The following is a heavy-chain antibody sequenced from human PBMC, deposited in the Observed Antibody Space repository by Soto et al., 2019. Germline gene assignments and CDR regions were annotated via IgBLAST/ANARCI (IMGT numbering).Heavy chain of an antibody. Sequence: QVQLVQSGAEVKKPGSSVKVSCKASGGTFSSYAISWVRQAPGQGLEWMGGIIPIFGTANYAQKFQGRVTITADKSTSTAYMELSSLRSEDTAVYYCASWGVRGLRAPYYYYYGMDVWGQGTTVTVSS. CDR3: ASWGVRGLRAPYYYYYGMDV. J-gene: IGHJ6*02. V-gene: IGHV1-69*06. CDR2: IIPIFGTA. D-gene: IGHD3-10*01. CDR1: GGTFSSYA.